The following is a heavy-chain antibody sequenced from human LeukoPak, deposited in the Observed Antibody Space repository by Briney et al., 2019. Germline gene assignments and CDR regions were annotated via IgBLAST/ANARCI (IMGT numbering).Heavy chain of an antibody. V-gene: IGHV5-51*01. D-gene: IGHD1-26*01. Sequence: GESLKISCKGSGYSFATYWIGWVRQMPGTGLEWMGIIYPGDSDIRYSPSIQGQVSISADKSISTAYLQWSSLKASDTAMYYCAIRYSGSYNDCWGQGTLVTVSS. J-gene: IGHJ4*02. CDR2: IYPGDSDI. CDR3: AIRYSGSYNDC. CDR1: GYSFATYW.